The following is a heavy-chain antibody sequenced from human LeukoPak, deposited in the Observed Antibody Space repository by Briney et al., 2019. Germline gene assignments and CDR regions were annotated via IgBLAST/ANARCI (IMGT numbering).Heavy chain of an antibody. J-gene: IGHJ4*02. Sequence: GGSLRLSCAASGFTFDDYAMHWVRQAPGKDLEWVSGISWNSGSIGYADSVKGRFTISRDNAKNSLYLQMNSLRAEDTALYYCAKAFHYDSSGHDYWGQGTLVTVSS. CDR3: AKAFHYDSSGHDY. V-gene: IGHV3-9*01. CDR2: ISWNSGSI. D-gene: IGHD3-22*01. CDR1: GFTFDDYA.